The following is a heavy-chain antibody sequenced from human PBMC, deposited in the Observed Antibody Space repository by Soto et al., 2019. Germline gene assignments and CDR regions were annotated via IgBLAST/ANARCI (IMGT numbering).Heavy chain of an antibody. CDR1: GFSLTTGKMG. CDR2: IFSDNER. V-gene: IGHV2-26*01. Sequence: GSGPTLVNPTETLTLTCTVSGFSLTTGKMGVSWIRQPPGKALEWLAHIFSDNERSYSTPLQGRLTISKDTSGSQVVLSMTNVDPVDTATYYCARMNVDSYQFYYAMDVWGQGTTVTVSS. CDR3: ARMNVDSYQFYYAMDV. J-gene: IGHJ6*02. D-gene: IGHD4-17*01.